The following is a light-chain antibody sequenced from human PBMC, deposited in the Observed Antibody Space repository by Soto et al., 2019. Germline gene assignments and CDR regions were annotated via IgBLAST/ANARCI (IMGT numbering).Light chain of an antibody. V-gene: IGLV2-23*02. J-gene: IGLJ2*01. CDR2: DVT. CDR3: CSFAGL. Sequence: QSALTQPASVSGSPGQSITISCTGTSSDVGSYNLVSWYQQHPGKAPKLMIYDVTKRPSGVPDRFSGSKSGNTASLTISGLQAEDEADYYCCSFAGLFGGGTKLTVL. CDR1: SSDVGSYNL.